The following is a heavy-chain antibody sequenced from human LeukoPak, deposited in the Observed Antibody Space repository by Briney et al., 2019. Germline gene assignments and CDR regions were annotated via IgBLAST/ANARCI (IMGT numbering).Heavy chain of an antibody. Sequence: SQTLSLTCTVSGGSISSGSYYWSWIRQPAGKGLEWIGRIYTSGSTHYNPSLKSRVTISVDTSKNQFSLKLSSVTAADTAVYYCARVRESGSYLEFDYWGQGTLVTVSS. D-gene: IGHD1-26*01. V-gene: IGHV4-61*02. CDR1: GGSISSGSYY. CDR2: IYTSGST. J-gene: IGHJ4*02. CDR3: ARVRESGSYLEFDY.